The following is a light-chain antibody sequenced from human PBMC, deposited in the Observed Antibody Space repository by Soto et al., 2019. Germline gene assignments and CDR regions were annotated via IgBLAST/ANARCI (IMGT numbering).Light chain of an antibody. J-gene: IGLJ2*01. CDR1: GSDVGGYKY. V-gene: IGLV2-11*01. Sequence: QSVLTQPRSVSGSPGQSVTISCTETGSDVGGYKYVSWYQQHTGKVPKLIIYDVSERPSGVPDRFSGSKSGNTASLTISGLQAEDEADYYCCSYVGSYPALFGGGTKVTVL. CDR2: DVS. CDR3: CSYVGSYPAL.